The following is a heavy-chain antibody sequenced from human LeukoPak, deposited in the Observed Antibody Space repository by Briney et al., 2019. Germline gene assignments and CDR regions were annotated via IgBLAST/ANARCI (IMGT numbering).Heavy chain of an antibody. CDR1: GFTFRHYF. CDR2: IGNSGTPI. J-gene: IGHJ4*02. V-gene: IGHV3-11*01. Sequence: GGPLRLSCTASGFTFRHYFMSWIRQAPGKGLEWVSYIGNSGTPIYYADSVKGRITISRDNAKNSVYLQMNGLRAEDTAVYYCARVGSYDSTPFDYWGQGSLVTVSS. CDR3: ARVGSYDSTPFDY. D-gene: IGHD3-22*01.